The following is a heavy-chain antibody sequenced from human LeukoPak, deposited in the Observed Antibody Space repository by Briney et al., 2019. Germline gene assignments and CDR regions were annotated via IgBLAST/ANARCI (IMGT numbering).Heavy chain of an antibody. J-gene: IGHJ4*02. D-gene: IGHD5-12*01. V-gene: IGHV1-69*13. CDR3: ARESHVRDYDYFDY. CDR2: ITPIFGTA. CDR1: GGTFSSYA. Sequence: GASVKVSCKASGGTFSSYAISWVRQAPGQGLEWMGGITPIFGTANYAQKFQGRVTITADESTSTAYMELSSLRSEDTAVYYCARESHVRDYDYFDYWGQGTLVTVSS.